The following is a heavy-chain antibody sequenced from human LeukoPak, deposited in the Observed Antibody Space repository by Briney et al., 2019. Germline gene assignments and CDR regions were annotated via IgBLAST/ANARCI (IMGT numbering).Heavy chain of an antibody. CDR3: AKWGLGYCSSTSCSELDY. CDR1: GFTFSSYG. CDR2: ISYDGSNK. D-gene: IGHD2-2*01. J-gene: IGHJ4*02. Sequence: GGSLRHSCAASGFTFSSYGMHWVRQAPGKGLEWVAVISYDGSNKYYADSVKGRFTISRDNSKNTLYLQMNSLRAEDTAVYYCAKWGLGYCSSTSCSELDYWGQGTLVTVSS. V-gene: IGHV3-30*18.